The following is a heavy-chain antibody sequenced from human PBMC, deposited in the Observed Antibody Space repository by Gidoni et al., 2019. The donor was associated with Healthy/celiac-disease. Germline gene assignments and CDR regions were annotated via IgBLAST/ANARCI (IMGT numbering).Heavy chain of an antibody. CDR2: ISSSSSYI. CDR3: ARERDLGDAFDI. V-gene: IGHV3-21*01. Sequence: EVPFVESGGGLVKRGGSLRLSRAPSGLPFSSYSMNWVRQVPGKGLEWVSSISSSSSYIYYADSVKGRFTISRDNAKNSLYLQMNSLRAEDTAVYYCARERDLGDAFDIWGQGTMVTVSS. D-gene: IGHD3-3*01. J-gene: IGHJ3*02. CDR1: GLPFSSYS.